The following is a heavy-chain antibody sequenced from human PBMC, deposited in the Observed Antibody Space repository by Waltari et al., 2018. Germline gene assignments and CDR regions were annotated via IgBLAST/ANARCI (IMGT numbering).Heavy chain of an antibody. CDR3: ARDPGYYDSSGYYDY. D-gene: IGHD3-22*01. CDR1: GFTFDDYG. V-gene: IGHV3-20*04. Sequence: EVQLVESGGGVVRPGGSLRLSCAASGFTFDDYGMSWVRQAPGKGLEWVSGINWNVGSTGYADSVKGRFTISRDNAKNSLYLQMNSLRAEDTALYYCARDPGYYDSSGYYDYWGQGTLVTVSS. CDR2: INWNVGST. J-gene: IGHJ4*02.